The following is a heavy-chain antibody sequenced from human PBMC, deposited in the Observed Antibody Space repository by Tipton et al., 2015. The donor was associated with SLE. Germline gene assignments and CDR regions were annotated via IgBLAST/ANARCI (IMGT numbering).Heavy chain of an antibody. CDR3: ASGFPSVAED. D-gene: IGHD6-19*01. CDR1: GFIFDDYG. Sequence: SLRLSCAASGFIFDDYGMSWVRQAPGKGLEWVSGINWNGGSTGYADSVKGRFTISRDNAKNSLYLQMNSLRAEDTALYYCASGFPSVAEDWGQGTLVTVSS. CDR2: INWNGGST. J-gene: IGHJ4*02. V-gene: IGHV3-20*04.